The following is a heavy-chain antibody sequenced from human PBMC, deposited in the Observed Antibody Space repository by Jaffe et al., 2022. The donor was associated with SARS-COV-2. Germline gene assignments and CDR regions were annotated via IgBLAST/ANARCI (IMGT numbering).Heavy chain of an antibody. V-gene: IGHV4-59*11. D-gene: IGHD6-19*01. CDR3: ARDTSGPPLLYHYGMDV. CDR1: GDSISSHY. J-gene: IGHJ6*02. CDR2: IYYSGDTSGDT. Sequence: QVQLQESGPGLVKPSETLSLTCTVSGDSISSHYWSWIRQPPGKGLEWIAYIYYSGDTSGDTNYNPSLKGRVTISVDTSKNQFSLKLTSVTAADTAVYYCARDTSGPPLLYHYGMDVWGQGTTVTVSS.